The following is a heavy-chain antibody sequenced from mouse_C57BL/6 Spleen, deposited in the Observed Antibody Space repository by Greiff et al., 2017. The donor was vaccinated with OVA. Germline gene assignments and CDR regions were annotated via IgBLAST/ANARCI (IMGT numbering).Heavy chain of an antibody. V-gene: IGHV1-5*01. J-gene: IGHJ4*01. Sequence: VHVKQSGTVLARPGASVKMSCKTSGYTFTSYWMHWVKQRPGQGLEWIGAIYPGNSDTSYNQKFKGKAKLTAVTSASTAYMELSSLTNEDSAVYYCTRKNYYRPSMDYWGQGTSVTVSS. CDR2: IYPGNSDT. CDR3: TRKNYYRPSMDY. CDR1: GYTFTSYW. D-gene: IGHD1-1*01.